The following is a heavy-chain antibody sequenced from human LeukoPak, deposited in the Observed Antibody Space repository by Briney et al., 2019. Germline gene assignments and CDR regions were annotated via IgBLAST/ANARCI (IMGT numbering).Heavy chain of an antibody. J-gene: IGHJ6*02. CDR2: INPSGGST. Sequence: ASVKVSCKASGYTFTSYYMHWVRQAPGQGLEWMGIINPSGGSTSYAQKFQGRVTMTRDTSTSTVYMELSSLRSEDTAVYYCAREGARGVIRLNYYYGMDVWGQGTTVTVS. D-gene: IGHD3-10*01. CDR3: AREGARGVIRLNYYYGMDV. CDR1: GYTFTSYY. V-gene: IGHV1-46*01.